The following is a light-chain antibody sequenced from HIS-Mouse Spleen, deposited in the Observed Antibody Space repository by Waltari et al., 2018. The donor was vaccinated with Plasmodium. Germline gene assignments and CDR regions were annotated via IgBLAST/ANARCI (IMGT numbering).Light chain of an antibody. CDR3: QQYDNLPYN. CDR2: DAS. CDR1: QDISNY. Sequence: DIQMTQSPSSLSASVGGRVTITCQASQDISNYLNWYQQKPGKAPELLIYDASNLETGVPSRISGSGSGTDVTFTISSLQPEDIATYYCQQYDNLPYNFGQGTKLEIK. V-gene: IGKV1-33*01. J-gene: IGKJ2*01.